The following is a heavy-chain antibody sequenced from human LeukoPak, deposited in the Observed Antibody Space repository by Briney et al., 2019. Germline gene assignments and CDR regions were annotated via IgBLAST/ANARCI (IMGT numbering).Heavy chain of an antibody. J-gene: IGHJ3*02. Sequence: SETLSLTCTVAGGSISSYYWNWVRQPPGKGREWIGYIYYSGSTNYNPSLKSRVTISVDTSKNQFSLELTSVTAADTAVYYCARDLSQVGVITLGASDIWGQGTMVTVSS. CDR2: IYYSGST. D-gene: IGHD3-3*01. CDR1: GGSISSYY. V-gene: IGHV4-59*01. CDR3: ARDLSQVGVITLGASDI.